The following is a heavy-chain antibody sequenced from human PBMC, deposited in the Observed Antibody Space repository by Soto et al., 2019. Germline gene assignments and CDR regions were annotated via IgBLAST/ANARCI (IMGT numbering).Heavy chain of an antibody. Sequence: QVQLVESGGGVVQPGRSLRLSCAASGFTFSTYGMHWVRQAPGKGMEWVAVIWYDGSNKYHADSAKGRFTISRDNSKNTLYLEMNSLRAEATAVYYCARDQSSNSDFWSRTFDLWGQGTLVTVSS. J-gene: IGHJ4*02. CDR1: GFTFSTYG. D-gene: IGHD3-3*01. CDR3: ARDQSSNSDFWSRTFDL. CDR2: IWYDGSNK. V-gene: IGHV3-33*01.